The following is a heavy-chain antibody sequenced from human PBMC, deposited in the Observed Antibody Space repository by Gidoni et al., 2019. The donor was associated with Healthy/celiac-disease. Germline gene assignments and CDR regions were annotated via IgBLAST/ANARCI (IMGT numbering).Heavy chain of an antibody. CDR3: AGTYCSGGSCYSPPDY. CDR2: ISSSGSYI. J-gene: IGHJ4*02. Sequence: EVQLVESGGGLVKPGWYLRLSCAAYGFPFSSYSMNWVSSISSSGSYIYYADSVKGRFTISRDNAKISLYLQMNSLRAEDTSVYYCAGTYCSGGSCYSPPDYWGQGTLVTVSS. V-gene: IGHV3-21*01. D-gene: IGHD2-15*01. CDR1: GFPFSSYS.